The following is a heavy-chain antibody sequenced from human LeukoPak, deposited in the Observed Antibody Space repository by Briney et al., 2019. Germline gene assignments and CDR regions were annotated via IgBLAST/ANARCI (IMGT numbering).Heavy chain of an antibody. CDR2: ISGSGGST. D-gene: IGHD2-2*01. J-gene: IGHJ4*02. CDR3: AKEKAGYCSSTSCFHGYDY. Sequence: GGSLRLSCAASGFTFSSYAMSWVRQAPGKRLEWVSAISGSGGSTYYSDSVKGRFSISRDNSKNTLYLQLNSLRAEDTAVYHCAKEKAGYCSSTSCFHGYDYWGQGTLVTVSS. V-gene: IGHV3-23*01. CDR1: GFTFSSYA.